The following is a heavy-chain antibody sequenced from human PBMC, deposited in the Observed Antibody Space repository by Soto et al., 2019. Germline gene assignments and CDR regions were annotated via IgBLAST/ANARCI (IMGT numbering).Heavy chain of an antibody. Sequence: EVQLLESGGGLVQPGGSQRLSCAASGFTFTTYAMSWVRQAPGKGLEWVSAISGSGGSTYYADSVKGRFTIARDNSTNTLYLQMHSLRAEDTAVYYCAKNWDTTSSSSSHWGQGTRVTVSS. D-gene: IGHD6-6*01. V-gene: IGHV3-23*01. CDR1: GFTFTTYA. CDR3: AKNWDTTSSSSSH. J-gene: IGHJ4*02. CDR2: ISGSGGST.